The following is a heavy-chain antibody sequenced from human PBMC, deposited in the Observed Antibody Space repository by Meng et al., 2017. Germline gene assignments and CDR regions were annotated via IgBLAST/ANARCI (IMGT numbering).Heavy chain of an antibody. CDR1: GASVSRNSAA. D-gene: IGHD3-9*01. CDR3: ARGTGQTGHFDY. Sequence: PLQQSRPGLVKPSQHTSISCAISGASVSRNSAAWNWISQSPSRVLEWLGRTYYRSKWYNDYAVSVKSRITINPDTSKNQFSLQLNSVTPEDTAVYYCARGTGQTGHFDYWGQGTLVTVSS. J-gene: IGHJ4*02. CDR2: TYYRSKWYN. V-gene: IGHV6-1*01.